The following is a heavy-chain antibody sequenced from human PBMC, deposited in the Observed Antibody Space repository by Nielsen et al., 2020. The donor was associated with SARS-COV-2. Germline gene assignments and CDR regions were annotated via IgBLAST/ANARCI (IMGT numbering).Heavy chain of an antibody. V-gene: IGHV3-23*01. Sequence: GESLKISCAASGFNFSSYAMTWVRQAPGKGLEWVSSIGTTGDKTFYADSVRGRFTISRDNSKNTLYLQLNSLRAEDTAVFYCAKISGSQRHYFDLWGQGALVTVSS. J-gene: IGHJ4*02. CDR1: GFNFSSYA. CDR2: IGTTGDKT. D-gene: IGHD1-26*01. CDR3: AKISGSQRHYFDL.